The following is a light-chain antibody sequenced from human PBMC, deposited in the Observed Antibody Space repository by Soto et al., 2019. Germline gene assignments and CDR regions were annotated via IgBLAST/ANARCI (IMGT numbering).Light chain of an antibody. CDR3: SSYASISNVI. V-gene: IGLV2-8*01. Sequence: QSALTQPPSASGSPGQSVTISCTGTSSDVGGYDYVSWYQQQSGKAPKLIIYEVTNRPSGVSDRFSGSKSGNTASLTVSGLQAEDEADYYCSSYASISNVIFGAGTKLTVL. CDR1: SSDVGGYDY. J-gene: IGLJ2*01. CDR2: EVT.